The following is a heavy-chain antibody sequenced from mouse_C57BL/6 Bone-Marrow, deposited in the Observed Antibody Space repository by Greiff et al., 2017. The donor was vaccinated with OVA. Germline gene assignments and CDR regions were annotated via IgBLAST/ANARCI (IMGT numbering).Heavy chain of an antibody. CDR2: SRNKANDYTT. CDR1: GFTFSDFY. CDR3: ARDGDSNYVWFAY. D-gene: IGHD2-5*01. J-gene: IGHJ3*01. Sequence: EVNVVESGGGLVQSGRSLRLSCATSGFTFSDFYMEWVRQAPGKGLEWIAASRNKANDYTTEYSASVKGRFIVSRDTSQSILYLQMNALRAEDTAIYYCARDGDSNYVWFAYWGQGTLVTVSA. V-gene: IGHV7-1*01.